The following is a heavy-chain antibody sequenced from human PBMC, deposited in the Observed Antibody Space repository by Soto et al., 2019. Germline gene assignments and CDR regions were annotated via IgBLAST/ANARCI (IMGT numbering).Heavy chain of an antibody. V-gene: IGHV4-39*01. D-gene: IGHD4-17*01. CDR3: GSLYGDYVSD. J-gene: IGHJ4*02. CDR2: ISYSGST. CDR1: GGSIRSSSYY. Sequence: PSETLSLTCSVSGGSIRSSSYYWGWIRQPPGKGLEWIGSISYSGSTYYNPSLKSRVTMSVDTSKDQFSLKLTSVTAADTAVYYCGSLYGDYVSDWGQGTLVTVSS.